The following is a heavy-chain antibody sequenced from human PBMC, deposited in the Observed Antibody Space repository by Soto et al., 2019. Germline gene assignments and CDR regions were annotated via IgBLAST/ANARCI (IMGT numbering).Heavy chain of an antibody. Sequence: GSLLLPCAVSGFTFSNFNMNWVRQAPGEGLEWVSSISSTSAYISYGDSMKGRFTVSRDNAKNSLYLQINSLTVADTAVYYCATGRTMDYWGQGTLVTVYS. CDR2: ISSTSAYI. J-gene: IGHJ4*02. D-gene: IGHD7-27*01. CDR3: ATGRTMDY. V-gene: IGHV3-21*01. CDR1: GFTFSNFN.